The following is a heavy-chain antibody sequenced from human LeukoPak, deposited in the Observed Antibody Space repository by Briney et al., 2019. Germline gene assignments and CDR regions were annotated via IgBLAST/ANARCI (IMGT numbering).Heavy chain of an antibody. Sequence: PGGSLRLSCAASGFTFSSYAMSWVRQAPGKGLEWVSTISATGGSTYYADSVKGRFTISRDNSEDTLYLQMNSLRAEDTAVYYCAKGGYSSGWRNYFDYWGQGTLVTVSS. V-gene: IGHV3-23*01. D-gene: IGHD6-19*01. CDR2: ISATGGST. CDR3: AKGGYSSGWRNYFDY. J-gene: IGHJ4*02. CDR1: GFTFSSYA.